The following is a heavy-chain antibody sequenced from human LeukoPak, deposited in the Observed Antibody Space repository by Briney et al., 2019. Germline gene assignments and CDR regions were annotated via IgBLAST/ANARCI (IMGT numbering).Heavy chain of an antibody. CDR2: IKQDGSEK. J-gene: IGHJ4*02. Sequence: GESLRLSCAASGFTFSNYWMSWVRQAPGKGLEWVANIKQDGSEKNYVNSVKGRFTISRDNAKNSLFLQMNSLRAEDTAIYYCAREDDWNYEDYWGQGTLVTVSS. CDR3: AREDDWNYEDY. D-gene: IGHD1-7*01. V-gene: IGHV3-7*01. CDR1: GFTFSNYW.